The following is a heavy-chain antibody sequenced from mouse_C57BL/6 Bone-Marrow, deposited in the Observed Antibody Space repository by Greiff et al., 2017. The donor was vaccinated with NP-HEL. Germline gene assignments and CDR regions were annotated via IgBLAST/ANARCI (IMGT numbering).Heavy chain of an antibody. CDR1: GYAFSSYW. CDR2: IYPGDGDT. CDR3: ARSDWVYAMDY. J-gene: IGHJ4*01. Sequence: LEESGASVKISCTASGYAFSSYWMNWVKQRPGKGLEWIGQIYPGDGDTNYNGKFKGKATLTADKSSSTAYMQLSSLTSEDSAVYFCARSDWVYAMDYWGQGTSVTVSS. V-gene: IGHV1-80*01. D-gene: IGHD4-1*01.